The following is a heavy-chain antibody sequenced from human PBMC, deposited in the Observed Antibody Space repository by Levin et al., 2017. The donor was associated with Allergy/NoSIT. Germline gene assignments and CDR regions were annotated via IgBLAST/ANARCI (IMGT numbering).Heavy chain of an antibody. V-gene: IGHV3-21*01. CDR1: GFTFSTYS. CDR3: ARAGGGSGDYVWYFDL. CDR2: ISHNSDFV. Sequence: LSLTCAASGFTFSTYSMNWVRQVPGKGLEWVSSISHNSDFVKYADSLKGRFTVSRDNARNSLFLQMNSLTAEDTAVYYWARAGGGSGDYVWYFDLWGRGALVTVSS. J-gene: IGHJ2*01. D-gene: IGHD3-10*01.